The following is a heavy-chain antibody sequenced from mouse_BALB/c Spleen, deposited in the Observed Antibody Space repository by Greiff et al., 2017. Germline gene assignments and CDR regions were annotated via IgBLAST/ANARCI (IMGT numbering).Heavy chain of an antibody. Sequence: VQLQQPGAELVKPGASVKMSCKASGYTFTSYWMHWVKQRPEQGLEWIGRIDPANGNTKYDPKFQGKATITADTSSNTAYLQLSSLTSEDTAVYYCAREATTVPSMDYWGQGTSVTVSS. J-gene: IGHJ4*01. CDR3: AREATTVPSMDY. D-gene: IGHD1-1*01. CDR1: GYTFTSYW. V-gene: IGHV14-3*02. CDR2: IDPANGNT.